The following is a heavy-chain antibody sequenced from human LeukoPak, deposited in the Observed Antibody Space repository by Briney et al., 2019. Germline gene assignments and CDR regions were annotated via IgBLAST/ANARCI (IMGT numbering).Heavy chain of an antibody. CDR3: ARDRGWLHPDAFDI. CDR1: GGTFSSYA. J-gene: IGHJ3*02. CDR2: IIPIFGTA. D-gene: IGHD5-24*01. V-gene: IGHV1-69*05. Sequence: SVKVSCKASGGTFSSYAISWVRQAPGQGLEWMGGIIPIFGTANYAQKFQGRVTITTDESTSTAYMELSSLRAEDTAVYYCARDRGWLHPDAFDIWGQGTMVTVSS.